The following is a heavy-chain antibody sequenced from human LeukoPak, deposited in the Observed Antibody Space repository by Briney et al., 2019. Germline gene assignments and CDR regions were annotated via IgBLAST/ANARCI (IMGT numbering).Heavy chain of an antibody. Sequence: GASVKVSCKASGYTFTGYFMHWVRQAPGQGLEWVGWINPNTGDTHYAQKFQGRVTLTRDTSITTVYMELSRLTSDDTAIFYCAVAPGDYWGQGTLVTVSS. CDR2: INPNTGDT. CDR3: AVAPGDY. J-gene: IGHJ4*02. V-gene: IGHV1-2*02. D-gene: IGHD2-21*01. CDR1: GYTFTGYF.